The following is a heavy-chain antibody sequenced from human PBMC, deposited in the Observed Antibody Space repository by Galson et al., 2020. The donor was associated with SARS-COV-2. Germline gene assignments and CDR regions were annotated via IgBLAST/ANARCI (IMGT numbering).Heavy chain of an antibody. J-gene: IGHJ5*02. CDR3: ASGMNWFDP. CDR1: GGSISESY. V-gene: IGHV4-59*01. CDR2: IHYSETA. Sequence: PSETLSLTCSVSGGSISESYWTWIRQPPGEGLEWIGYIHYSETANYNPSLKSRVTISIDTSKNQFSLKVRSVTAADTAVYYCASGMNWFDPWGQGTLVTVSS.